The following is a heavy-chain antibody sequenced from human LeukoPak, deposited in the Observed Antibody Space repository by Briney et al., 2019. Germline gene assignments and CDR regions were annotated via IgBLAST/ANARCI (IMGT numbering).Heavy chain of an antibody. J-gene: IGHJ4*02. CDR1: GFTFSSYT. CDR3: ARGSGYTYSFTGRERTKSRLDY. V-gene: IGHV3-30*04. Sequence: GGSLRLSCATSGFTFSSYTMHWVRQAPGKGLEWVAVISYDGSNKYYADSVKGRSTISRDNSKNTLYLQMNSLRTEDTAVYYCARGSGYTYSFTGRERTKSRLDYWGQGTLVTVSS. D-gene: IGHD5-18*01. CDR2: ISYDGSNK.